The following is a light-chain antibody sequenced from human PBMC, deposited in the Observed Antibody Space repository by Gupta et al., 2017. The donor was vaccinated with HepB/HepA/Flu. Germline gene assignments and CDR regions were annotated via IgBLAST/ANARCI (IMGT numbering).Light chain of an antibody. CDR2: TAS. CDR1: QHIRTY. Sequence: DIQMTQSPSSLPASVRDRVTITCRASQHIRTYLHCYQQSAGEAPKLLIYTASTAQSGVPSRFSGSGSEADFTLIISILHPEDFVNYCCQRRDGTVRTFGEGTKVEMK. CDR3: QRRDGTVRT. J-gene: IGKJ4*02. V-gene: IGKV1-39*01.